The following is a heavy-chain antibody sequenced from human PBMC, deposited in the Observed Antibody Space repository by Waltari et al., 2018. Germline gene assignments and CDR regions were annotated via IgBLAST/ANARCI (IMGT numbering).Heavy chain of an antibody. CDR2: IYYSGST. CDR1: GGSISSYY. J-gene: IGHJ4*02. V-gene: IGHV4-59*01. CDR3: ARGYRGLYCDY. Sequence: QVQLQESGPGLVKPSETLSLTCTVSGGSISSYYWSWIRQPPGKGLEWIGYIYYSGSTNYNPSLKSRVTISVDTSKNQFSLKLSSVTAADTAVYYCARGYRGLYCDYWGQGTLVTVSS. D-gene: IGHD5-18*01.